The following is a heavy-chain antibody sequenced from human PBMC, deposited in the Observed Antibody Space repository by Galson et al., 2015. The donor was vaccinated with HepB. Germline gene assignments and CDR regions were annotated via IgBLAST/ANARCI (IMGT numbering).Heavy chain of an antibody. CDR3: AMLGGPAAIDY. J-gene: IGHJ4*02. CDR2: RHYSESP. V-gene: IGHV4-59*11. CDR1: GASITSHR. D-gene: IGHD2-2*01. Sequence: TLTLPCTVSGASITSHRRSWIRQPPGKGREWIGYRHYSESPNYSPSLKSRLAISVDTAKKQISLKLSSVTAADTALYYCAMLGGPAAIDYWGQGTLVTVSS.